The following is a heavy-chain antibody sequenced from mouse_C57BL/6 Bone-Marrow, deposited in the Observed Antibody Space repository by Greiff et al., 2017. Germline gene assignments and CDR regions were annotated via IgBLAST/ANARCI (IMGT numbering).Heavy chain of an antibody. J-gene: IGHJ4*01. CDR1: GYTFTSYW. Sequence: VQLQQPGAELVMPGASVKLSCKASGYTFTSYWMHWVKQRPGKGLEWIGEIDPSDSYTNYNQKFKGKSTLTVDKSSSTAYMQLSSLTSEDSAVYYCAREAFFFYYAMDYWGQGTSVTVSS. CDR2: IDPSDSYT. V-gene: IGHV1-69*01. CDR3: AREAFFFYYAMDY.